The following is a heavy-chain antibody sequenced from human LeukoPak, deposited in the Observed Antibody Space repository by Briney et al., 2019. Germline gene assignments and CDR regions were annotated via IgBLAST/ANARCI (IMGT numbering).Heavy chain of an antibody. D-gene: IGHD3-3*01. J-gene: IGHJ5*02. Sequence: SETLSLTCTVSSGSISSSSYYWGWIRQPPGKGLEWIGSIYYSGSTYYNPSLKSRVTISVDTSKNQFSLKLSSVTAADTAVYYCARAPRIITIFGVVIIAWFDPWGQGTLVTVSS. CDR2: IYYSGST. CDR1: SGSISSSSYY. V-gene: IGHV4-39*07. CDR3: ARAPRIITIFGVVIIAWFDP.